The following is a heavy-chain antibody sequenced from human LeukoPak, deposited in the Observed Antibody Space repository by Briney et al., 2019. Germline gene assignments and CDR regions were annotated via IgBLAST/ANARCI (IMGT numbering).Heavy chain of an antibody. D-gene: IGHD6-19*01. V-gene: IGHV4-31*03. CDR2: IYYSGST. Sequence: PSETLSLTCTVSGGSISSGGYYWSWIRQHPGKSLEWIGYIYYSGSTYYNPSLKSRGTISVDTSKNQFSLKLSSVTAADTAVYYCARGPGYSSGWYRGPFYGMDVWGQGTTVTVSS. J-gene: IGHJ6*02. CDR1: GGSISSGGYY. CDR3: ARGPGYSSGWYRGPFYGMDV.